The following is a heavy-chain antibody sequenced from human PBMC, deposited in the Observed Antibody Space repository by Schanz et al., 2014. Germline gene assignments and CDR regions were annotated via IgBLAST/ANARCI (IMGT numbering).Heavy chain of an antibody. CDR1: GFNSDDYA. Sequence: EVQLAESGGGLVQPGKSLRLSCTASGFNSDDYAMHWVRQAPGKGLVWVSRINGDGSRTAYADSVKGRFTISRDNAKNTLYLQMNSLRAEDTAVYYCAKSDAFDIWGQGTLVTVSS. V-gene: IGHV3-9*02. CDR3: AKSDAFDI. J-gene: IGHJ3*02. CDR2: INGDGSRT.